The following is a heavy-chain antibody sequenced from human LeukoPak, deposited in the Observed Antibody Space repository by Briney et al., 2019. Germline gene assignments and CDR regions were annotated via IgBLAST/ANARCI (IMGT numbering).Heavy chain of an antibody. Sequence: SETLSLTCSVSGGSNSAYYWSCIRQPPGKGLEWIGYINYSGRTDYNPSLKGRVTISVDTSKNQFSLKLSSVTAADTAVFYCARTISGWYYFDYWGQGTLVTVSS. CDR1: GGSNSAYY. V-gene: IGHV4-59*08. J-gene: IGHJ4*02. CDR3: ARTISGWYYFDY. CDR2: INYSGRT. D-gene: IGHD6-13*01.